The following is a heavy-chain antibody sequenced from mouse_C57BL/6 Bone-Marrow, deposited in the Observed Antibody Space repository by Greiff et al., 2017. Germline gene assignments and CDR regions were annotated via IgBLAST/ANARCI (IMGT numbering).Heavy chain of an antibody. CDR1: GYTFTDYY. V-gene: IGHV1-19*01. CDR2: INPYNGGT. D-gene: IGHD1-1*01. CDR3: SFSLFFRPLSSYSMDY. Sequence: VQLQQSGPVLVKPGASVKMSCKASGYTFTDYYMNWVKQSHGQSLEWIGVINPYNGGTSYNQKFKGKATLTVDKSSSTAYMELNSLTACCSAFSFSSFSLFFRPLSSYSMDYWCPGPSVPVSS. J-gene: IGHJ4*01.